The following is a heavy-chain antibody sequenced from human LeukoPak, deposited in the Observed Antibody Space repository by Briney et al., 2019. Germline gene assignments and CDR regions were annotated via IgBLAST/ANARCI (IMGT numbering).Heavy chain of an antibody. CDR2: ITGGSSYI. J-gene: IGHJ4*02. CDR1: GFTFSSYT. Sequence: GGSLRLSCAASGFTFSSYTMNWVRQAPGKGLEWVSSITGGSSYIYYADSVKGRFTISRDNAKNSLYLQMDSLRAEDTAVYYCARGIGRGYSYGRGGQGTLVTVSS. V-gene: IGHV3-21*01. D-gene: IGHD5-18*01. CDR3: ARGIGRGYSYGR.